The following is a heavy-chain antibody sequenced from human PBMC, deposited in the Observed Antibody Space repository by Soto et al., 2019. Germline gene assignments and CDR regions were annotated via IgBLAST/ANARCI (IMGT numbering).Heavy chain of an antibody. CDR3: ARWMDDAFDI. V-gene: IGHV1-18*01. Sequence: QVQLVQSGAEVKKPGASVKVSCKASGYSFLSYDISWVRQAPGQGLEWMGWISTDNGNTNYAQKVQGRVTMTTDTSTRTAYMELRSLRSDDTSVYYCARWMDDAFDIWGQGIMVTVSS. D-gene: IGHD2-2*03. CDR1: GYSFLSYD. CDR2: ISTDNGNT. J-gene: IGHJ3*02.